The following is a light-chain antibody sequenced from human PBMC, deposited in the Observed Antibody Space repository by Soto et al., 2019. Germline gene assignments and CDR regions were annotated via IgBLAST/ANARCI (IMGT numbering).Light chain of an antibody. CDR3: SSYTSSSTRV. V-gene: IGLV2-14*01. CDR2: DVS. Sequence: QSALTQPASVSGSPGQSITISCTGTSSDVGGYNYVSWYQQHPGKAPKLMIYDVSNRPSGVSNRFSGSKSGNTASLTISGLQAEYEADHYCSSYTSSSTRVFGGGTKLTVL. CDR1: SSDVGGYNY. J-gene: IGLJ2*01.